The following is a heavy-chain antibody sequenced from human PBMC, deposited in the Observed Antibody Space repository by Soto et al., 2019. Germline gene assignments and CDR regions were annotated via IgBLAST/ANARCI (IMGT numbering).Heavy chain of an antibody. D-gene: IGHD2-2*01. CDR3: ARRKYCSSTTCFDY. Sequence: GGSLRLSCAASGFTVSSNYMSWVRQAPGKGLEWVSVIYSGGSTYYADSVKGRFTISRDNFKNTLYLQMSSLRAEDTAVYYCARRKYCSSTTCFDYWGQGTLVTVSS. J-gene: IGHJ4*02. CDR1: GFTVSSNY. CDR2: IYSGGST. V-gene: IGHV3-66*01.